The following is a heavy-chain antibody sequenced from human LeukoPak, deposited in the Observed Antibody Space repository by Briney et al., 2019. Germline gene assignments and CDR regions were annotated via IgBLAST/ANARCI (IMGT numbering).Heavy chain of an antibody. J-gene: IGHJ3*02. CDR3: ARVDSSGWSDAFDI. V-gene: IGHV3-7*01. CDR1: GFTFSNYA. CDR2: IKQDGSEK. D-gene: IGHD6-19*01. Sequence: GGSLRLSCAASGFTFSNYAMSWVRQAPGKGLEWVANIKQDGSEKYYVDSVKGRFTISRDNAKNSLYLQMNSLRAEDTAVYYCARVDSSGWSDAFDIWGQGTMVTVSS.